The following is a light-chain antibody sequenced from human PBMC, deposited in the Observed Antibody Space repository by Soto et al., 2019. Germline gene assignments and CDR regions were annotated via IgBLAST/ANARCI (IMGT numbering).Light chain of an antibody. CDR3: QSYDSRLRVI. J-gene: IGLJ1*01. Sequence: QSVLTQPPSVSGAPGQGVTISCTGSSSNIRAGYDVHWYQQLPGTAPKLLISGNTNRPSGVPDRFSGSKSGTSASLAITGLQADDEADCYCQSYDSRLRVIFGGGTKVTVL. CDR2: GNT. CDR1: SSNIRAGYD. V-gene: IGLV1-40*01.